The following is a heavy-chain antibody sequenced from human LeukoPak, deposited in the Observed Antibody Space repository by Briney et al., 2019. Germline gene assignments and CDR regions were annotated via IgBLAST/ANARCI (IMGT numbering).Heavy chain of an antibody. D-gene: IGHD2-21*02. CDR1: GFTFSSYW. V-gene: IGHV3-7*01. CDR2: IKQDGSEK. CDR3: AREGDQPLLYFDY. J-gene: IGHJ4*02. Sequence: PGGSLRLSCAASGFTFSSYWMSWVRQAPGKGLEWVANIKQDGSEKYYVDSVKGRFTISRDNAKNSLYLQMNSLRAEDTAVYYCAREGDQPLLYFDYWGQGTLVTVSS.